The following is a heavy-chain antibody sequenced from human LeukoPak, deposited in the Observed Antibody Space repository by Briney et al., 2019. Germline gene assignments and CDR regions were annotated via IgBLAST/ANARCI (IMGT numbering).Heavy chain of an antibody. D-gene: IGHD1-1*01. CDR1: GGSLSGYF. Sequence: PSETLSLTCAVYGGSLSGYFWSWIRQPPGKGLEWIGEINHSGRTNYNPSLKTRTTISVNTSKNQFSLKLSSVTAADTAVYYCARATGIKVPPAYWGQGILFTVSS. J-gene: IGHJ4*02. CDR3: ARATGIKVPPAY. V-gene: IGHV4-34*01. CDR2: INHSGRT.